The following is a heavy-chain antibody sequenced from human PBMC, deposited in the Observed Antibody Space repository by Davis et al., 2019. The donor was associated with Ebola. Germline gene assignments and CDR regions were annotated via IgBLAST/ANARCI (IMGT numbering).Heavy chain of an antibody. J-gene: IGHJ4*02. CDR3: ARNSSGIPFDY. CDR1: GGSFSNYY. CDR2: MYTSGST. V-gene: IGHV4-4*07. D-gene: IGHD3-10*01. Sequence: PSETLSLTCTVSGGSFSNYYWSWIRQPAGKGLEWIGHMYTSGSTNYNPSLKSRLTISVDTSRNQFSLHLTSVTAADAAVYFCARNSSGIPFDYWGQGTLVTVSS.